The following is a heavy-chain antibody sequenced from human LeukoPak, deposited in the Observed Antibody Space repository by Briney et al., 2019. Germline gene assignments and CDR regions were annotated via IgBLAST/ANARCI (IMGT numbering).Heavy chain of an antibody. J-gene: IGHJ5*02. Sequence: SETLSLTCTVSGYSISSGYYWGWIRQPPGKGLEWIGNIYHSGSTYYNPSLKSRVTISVDTSKNQFSLKLSSVTAADTAVYYCARSPGGDYFNWFDPWGQGTLVTVSS. CDR1: GYSISSGYY. D-gene: IGHD2-21*02. CDR3: ARSPGGDYFNWFDP. CDR2: IYHSGST. V-gene: IGHV4-38-2*02.